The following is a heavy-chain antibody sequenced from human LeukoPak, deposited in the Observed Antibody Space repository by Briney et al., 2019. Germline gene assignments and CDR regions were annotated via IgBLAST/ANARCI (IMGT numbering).Heavy chain of an antibody. CDR3: ARVGLLRSFDI. CDR2: TYYSGSP. V-gene: IGHV4-59*01. Sequence: PSETLSLTCTVSGDSINNYYWWAWIRQPPGKGLEWIGTTYYSGSPNCNPSLKSRVTISVHTSKSQISLSLTSLTAADTAVYYCARVGLLRSFDIWGQGTMVTVAS. CDR1: GDSINNYY. D-gene: IGHD1-26*01. J-gene: IGHJ3*02.